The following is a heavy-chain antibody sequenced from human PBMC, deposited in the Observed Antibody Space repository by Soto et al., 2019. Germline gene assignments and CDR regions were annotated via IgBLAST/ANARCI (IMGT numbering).Heavy chain of an antibody. CDR1: GYSFTSYW. CDR3: ASVYYDSSGYPLYGMDV. D-gene: IGHD3-22*01. Sequence: GESLKISCKGSGYSFTSYWIGWVRQMPGKGLEWMGIIYPGDSDTRYSPSFQGQVTISADKSISTAYLQWSSLKASDTAMYYCASVYYDSSGYPLYGMDVWGQGNTVTVSS. J-gene: IGHJ6*02. V-gene: IGHV5-51*01. CDR2: IYPGDSDT.